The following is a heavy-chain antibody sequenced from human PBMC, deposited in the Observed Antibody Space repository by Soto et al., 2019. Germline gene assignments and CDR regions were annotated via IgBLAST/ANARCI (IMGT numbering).Heavy chain of an antibody. V-gene: IGHV4-59*01. CDR2: IYYSGNT. J-gene: IGHJ4*02. D-gene: IGHD5-12*01. CDR1: GGSISSYY. CDR3: ARGWMATFNY. Sequence: QVQLQESGPGLVKPSETLSLTCTVSGGSISSYYWSWIRQPPGKGLEWIGYIYYSGNTNYNPSLKSQVTISVDTSKNQFSLKLSSVTAADTAVYYCARGWMATFNYWGQVTLVTVSS.